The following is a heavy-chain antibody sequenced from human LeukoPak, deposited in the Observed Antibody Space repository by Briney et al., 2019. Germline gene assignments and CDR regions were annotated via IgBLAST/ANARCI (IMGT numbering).Heavy chain of an antibody. V-gene: IGHV3-23*01. J-gene: IGHJ4*02. CDR3: AKAPIAVAGTVGYFDY. CDR1: GFTFSSYA. D-gene: IGHD6-19*01. CDR2: ISGSGGST. Sequence: PGGSLRLSCAASGFTFSSYAMSWVRQAPGKGLEWVSAISGSGGSTYYADSVKGRSTISRDNSKNTLYLQMNSLRAEDTAVYYCAKAPIAVAGTVGYFDYWGQGTLVTVSS.